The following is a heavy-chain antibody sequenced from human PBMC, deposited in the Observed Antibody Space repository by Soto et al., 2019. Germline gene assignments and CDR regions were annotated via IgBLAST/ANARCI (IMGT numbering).Heavy chain of an antibody. Sequence: SETLSLTCAVSGGSISSGGYSWSWIRQPPGKGLEWIGYIYHSGSTYYNPSLKSRVTISVDRSKNQFSLKLSSVTAADTAVYYCARGGQTVTGGFFDYWGQGTLVTVSS. V-gene: IGHV4-30-2*01. J-gene: IGHJ4*02. CDR3: ARGGQTVTGGFFDY. CDR1: GGSISSGGYS. D-gene: IGHD4-17*01. CDR2: IYHSGST.